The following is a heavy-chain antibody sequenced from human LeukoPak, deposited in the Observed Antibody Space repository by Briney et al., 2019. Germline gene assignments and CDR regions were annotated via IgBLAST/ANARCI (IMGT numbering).Heavy chain of an antibody. D-gene: IGHD2-21*02. CDR1: GYTFTSYY. Sequence: ASVKVSCKASGYTFTSYYMHWVRQAPGQGLEWMGIINPSGGSTSYAQKFQGRVTITRDTSTSTVYMELSSLRSEDTAVYYCASLAYCGGDCYSPYYYMDVWGKGTTVTVSS. CDR2: INPSGGST. J-gene: IGHJ6*03. CDR3: ASLAYCGGDCYSPYYYMDV. V-gene: IGHV1-46*01.